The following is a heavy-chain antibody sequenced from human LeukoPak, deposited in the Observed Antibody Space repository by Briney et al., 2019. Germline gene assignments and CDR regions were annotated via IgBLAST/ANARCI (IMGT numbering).Heavy chain of an antibody. D-gene: IGHD2-2*02. V-gene: IGHV3-21*01. CDR3: ARARAYCSSTSCYRDAFDI. Sequence: GGSLRLSCAASGYTFRNYNMNWVRQAPGKGLEWVSSISSSSSYIYYADSVKGRFTISRDNAKNSLYLQMNSLRAEDTAVYYCARARAYCSSTSCYRDAFDIWGQGTMVTVSS. CDR2: ISSSSSYI. CDR1: GYTFRNYN. J-gene: IGHJ3*02.